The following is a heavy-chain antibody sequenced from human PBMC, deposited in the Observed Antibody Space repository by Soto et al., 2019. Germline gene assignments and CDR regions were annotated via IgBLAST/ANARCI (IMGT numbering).Heavy chain of an antibody. CDR2: INHSGGT. Sequence: SETLSLTCAVYGGSFSAYYWSWIRQPPGKGLEWIGEINHSGGTSYNPSLKSRVTISVDTSKSQFSLKLTSVTAADRAVYYCARGSVDTVDSSGFYEYCGQGTPVTVSS. CDR3: ARGSVDTVDSSGFYEY. V-gene: IGHV4-34*01. J-gene: IGHJ4*02. CDR1: GGSFSAYY. D-gene: IGHD3-22*01.